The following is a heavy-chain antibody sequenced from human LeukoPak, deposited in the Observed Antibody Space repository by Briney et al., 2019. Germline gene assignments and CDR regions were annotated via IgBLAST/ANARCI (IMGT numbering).Heavy chain of an antibody. CDR1: GFTVSSNS. J-gene: IGHJ4*02. D-gene: IGHD3-16*01. CDR2: IYSDNT. CDR3: AKVGQPWSIWDYFDY. Sequence: GGSLRLSCTVSGFTVSSNSMSWVRQAPGKGLEWVSFIYSDNTHYSDSVKGRFTISRDNSKNTLYLQMNSLRAGDTAVYYCAKVGQPWSIWDYFDYWGQGTLVTVSS. V-gene: IGHV3-53*01.